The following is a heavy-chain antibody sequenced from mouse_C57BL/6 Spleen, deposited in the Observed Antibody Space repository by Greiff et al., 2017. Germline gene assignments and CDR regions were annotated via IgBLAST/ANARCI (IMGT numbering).Heavy chain of an antibody. Sequence: VKLMESGPGLVAPSQSLSITCTVSGFSLTSYGVDWVRQPPGKGLEWLGVIWGGGSTNYNSALMSRLSISKDNSKSQVFLKMNRRQTDDTAMYYCAKRGGYGNFYYYAMDYWGQGTSVTVSS. CDR2: IWGGGST. CDR1: GFSLTSYG. V-gene: IGHV2-9*01. CDR3: AKRGGYGNFYYYAMDY. J-gene: IGHJ4*01. D-gene: IGHD2-1*01.